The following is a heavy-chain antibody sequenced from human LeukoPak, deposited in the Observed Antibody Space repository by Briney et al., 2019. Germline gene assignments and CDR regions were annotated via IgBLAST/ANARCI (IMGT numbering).Heavy chain of an antibody. CDR2: IRSTANGYAT. V-gene: IGHV3-73*01. D-gene: IGHD3-10*01. J-gene: IGHJ4*02. CDR1: GFTFSGPA. CDR3: TGNYYGSGSYADFDY. Sequence: GGSLRLSCAASGFTFSGPALHWARQASGKGLEWVGRIRSTANGYATAYAASVKGRFTISRDDSKNTAYLQMDSLKTEDTAVYYCTGNYYGSGSYADFDYWGQGTLVTVSS.